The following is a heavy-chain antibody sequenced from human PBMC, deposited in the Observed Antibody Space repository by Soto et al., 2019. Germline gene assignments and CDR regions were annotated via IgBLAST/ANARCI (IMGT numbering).Heavy chain of an antibody. V-gene: IGHV4-59*01. J-gene: IGHJ4*02. CDR1: GGTMNNYY. CDR3: ARSLTLTRFDF. Sequence: QVLLQESGPRQVKPSETLSLTCNVSGGTMNNYYGSWIRQPPGKGLEWIGSVFHTGNTYYSPSLKSPVTLSVETSKKQFSLNLRSVTAADTAVYYCARSLTLTRFDFWGRGTQVTVS. CDR2: VFHTGNT.